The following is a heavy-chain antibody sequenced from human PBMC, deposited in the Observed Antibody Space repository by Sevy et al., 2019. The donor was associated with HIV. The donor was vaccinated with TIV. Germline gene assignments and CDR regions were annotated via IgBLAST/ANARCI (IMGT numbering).Heavy chain of an antibody. CDR3: ARVNCTNGVCFQGYYYYGLDV. D-gene: IGHD2-8*01. Sequence: GGSLRLSCAASGFSFSGYSFNWVRQAPGKGLEWVSSIDTSSAYIYYADSVKGRFTISRDNAKNSLYLQMSSLRAEDTAVYFCARVNCTNGVCFQGYYYYGLDVWGHGTTVTVSS. CDR1: GFSFSGYS. J-gene: IGHJ6*02. V-gene: IGHV3-21*01. CDR2: IDTSSAYI.